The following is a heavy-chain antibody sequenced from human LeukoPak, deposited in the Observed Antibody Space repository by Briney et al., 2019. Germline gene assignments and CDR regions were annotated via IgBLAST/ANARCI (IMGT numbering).Heavy chain of an antibody. CDR3: AKVVHSGSYQYYFDY. D-gene: IGHD1-26*01. J-gene: IGHJ4*02. Sequence: GGSLRLSCAASGFTFSSYAMSWVRQAPGKGLEWVSAISGSGGSTYYADSVKGRFTISRDNSKNTLYLQMNSLRAEDTAVYYCAKVVHSGSYQYYFDYWGQGTLVTVSS. V-gene: IGHV3-23*01. CDR2: ISGSGGST. CDR1: GFTFSSYA.